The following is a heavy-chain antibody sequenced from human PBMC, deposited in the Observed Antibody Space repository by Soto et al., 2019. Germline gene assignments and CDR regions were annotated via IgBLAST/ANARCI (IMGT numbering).Heavy chain of an antibody. CDR1: GFTFSTYA. CDR3: ARPIEPFYYYGMDV. Sequence: PGGSLRLSCAASGFTFSTYAMEWVRQAPGKGLDWVALISYDGNNKYYVDSVRGRFTISRDNSKNTLYLQMNTLRPEDTALYFCARPIEPFYYYGMDVWGQGTTVTVSS. V-gene: IGHV3-30-3*01. J-gene: IGHJ6*02. CDR2: ISYDGNNK.